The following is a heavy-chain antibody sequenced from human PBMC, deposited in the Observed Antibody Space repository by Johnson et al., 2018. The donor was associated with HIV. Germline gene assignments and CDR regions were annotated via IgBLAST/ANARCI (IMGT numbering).Heavy chain of an antibody. V-gene: IGHV3-20*04. D-gene: IGHD3-3*01. CDR3: ARVSTGFTIFGVVILPTGTFDI. Sequence: VQLVESGGGVIRPGGSLRLSCAASGFTFDDYGMNWVRQAPGKGLEWVSGIDWNGGSTGYADSVKGRFTISRDNAKNSLYLQMNNLRAEDTALYYCARVSTGFTIFGVVILPTGTFDIWGQGTMVTVSS. J-gene: IGHJ3*02. CDR2: IDWNGGST. CDR1: GFTFDDYG.